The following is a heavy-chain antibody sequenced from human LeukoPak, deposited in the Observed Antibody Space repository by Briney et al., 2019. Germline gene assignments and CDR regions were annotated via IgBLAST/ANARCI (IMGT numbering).Heavy chain of an antibody. Sequence: SETLSLTCTVSGGSISSSSYYWGWIRQPPGKGLEWIGSIYYSGSIYYNPSLKSRVTISVDTSKNQFSLKLSSVTAADTAVYYCARRNYGSGSYSWWFDPWGQGTLVTVSS. CDR1: GGSISSSSYY. V-gene: IGHV4-39*01. CDR3: ARRNYGSGSYSWWFDP. D-gene: IGHD3-10*01. CDR2: IYYSGSI. J-gene: IGHJ5*02.